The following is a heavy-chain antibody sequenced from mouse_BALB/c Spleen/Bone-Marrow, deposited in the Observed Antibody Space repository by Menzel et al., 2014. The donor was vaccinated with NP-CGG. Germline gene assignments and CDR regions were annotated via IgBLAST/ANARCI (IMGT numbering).Heavy chain of an antibody. V-gene: IGHV1-74*04. Sequence: ESGPQLVRPGASVKISCKASSYSFTSYWMHWVKQRPGQGLEWIGMIDPSDSETRLNQKFKDKATLTVDKSSSTAYMQLSSPTSEDSAVYYCASPSDGNPFAYWGQGTLVTVSA. J-gene: IGHJ3*01. CDR2: IDPSDSET. CDR1: SYSFTSYW. CDR3: ASPSDGNPFAY. D-gene: IGHD2-1*01.